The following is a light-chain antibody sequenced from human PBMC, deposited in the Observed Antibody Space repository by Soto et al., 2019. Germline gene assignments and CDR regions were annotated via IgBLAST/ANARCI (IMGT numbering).Light chain of an antibody. CDR2: SAS. CDR1: QSISNY. Sequence: EIQMTQSPPSLSASVGDRVTITCRASQSISNYVNWYQHKPGKAPKLLIHSASTLQSAVPSRFSGSGSGTVFTLTISSLQPEDFATYFCQQSYSTPTWTFGQGTKVESK. CDR3: QQSYSTPTWT. J-gene: IGKJ1*01. V-gene: IGKV1-39*01.